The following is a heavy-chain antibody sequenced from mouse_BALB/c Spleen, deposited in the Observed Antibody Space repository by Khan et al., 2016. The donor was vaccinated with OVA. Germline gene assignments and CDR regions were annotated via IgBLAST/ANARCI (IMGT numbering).Heavy chain of an antibody. CDR3: TRGGYDGKSLFAY. J-gene: IGHJ3*01. Sequence: LQQSGSELVRPGASVKLSCKASGYTFTSYWMHWVKQRHGQGLEWIGNIYPGSGSTNYDEMFKSKGTLTVDTSSSTAYMHLSSLTSEDSAVYDCTRGGYDGKSLFAYWGQGTLVTVSA. V-gene: IGHV1S22*01. CDR2: IYPGSGST. CDR1: GYTFTSYW. D-gene: IGHD2-3*01.